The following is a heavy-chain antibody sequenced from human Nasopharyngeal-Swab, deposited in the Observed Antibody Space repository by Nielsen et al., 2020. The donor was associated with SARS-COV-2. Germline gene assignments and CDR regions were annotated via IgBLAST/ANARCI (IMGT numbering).Heavy chain of an antibody. Sequence: GESLKISCQGSGYSFTSYWISWVRQMPGKGLEWMGRIDPSDSYTNYSPSFQGHVTISADKSISTAYLQWSSLKASDTAMYYCASQGIAAAGTQRYYYYYGMDVWGQGTTVTVSS. V-gene: IGHV5-10-1*01. CDR1: GYSFTSYW. CDR3: ASQGIAAAGTQRYYYYYGMDV. J-gene: IGHJ6*02. D-gene: IGHD6-13*01. CDR2: IDPSDSYT.